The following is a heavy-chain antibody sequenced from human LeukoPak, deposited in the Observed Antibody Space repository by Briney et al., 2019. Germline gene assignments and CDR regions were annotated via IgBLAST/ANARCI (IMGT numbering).Heavy chain of an antibody. V-gene: IGHV4-34*01. J-gene: IGHJ4*02. CDR3: ARGSPVGAVAGRLSSSGGYYFDY. CDR1: GGSFSGYY. Sequence: SETLSLTCAVYGGSFSGYYWSWIRQPPGKGLEWIGEINHSGSTNYNPSLKSRVTISLDTSKNQFSLKLSSVTAADTAVYYCARGSPVGAVAGRLSSSGGYYFDYWGQGTLVTVSS. CDR2: INHSGST. D-gene: IGHD6-19*01.